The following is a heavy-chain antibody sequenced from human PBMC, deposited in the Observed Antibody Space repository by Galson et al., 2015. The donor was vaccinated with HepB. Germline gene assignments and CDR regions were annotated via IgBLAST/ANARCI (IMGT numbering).Heavy chain of an antibody. Sequence: SLRLSCAASGFTFSSYWMSWVRQAPGKGLEWVANIKQDGSEKYYVDSVKSRFTISRDNAKNSLYLQMNSLRAEDTAVYYCARDRIVVGNWYFDLWGRGTLVTVSS. J-gene: IGHJ2*01. CDR2: IKQDGSEK. D-gene: IGHD3-22*01. CDR3: ARDRIVVGNWYFDL. V-gene: IGHV3-7*01. CDR1: GFTFSSYW.